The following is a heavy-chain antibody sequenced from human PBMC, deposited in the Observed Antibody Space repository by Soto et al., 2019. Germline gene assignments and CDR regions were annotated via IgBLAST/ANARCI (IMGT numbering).Heavy chain of an antibody. CDR3: AHSRCGGDCLQSYSSHYYYGMDV. CDR2: IYWDDDK. CDR1: GFSLSTSGVG. V-gene: IGHV2-5*02. Sequence: QITLKESGPTLVTPTQTLTLTCTFSGFSLSTSGVGVGWIRQPPGKALEWLALIYWDDDKRYSPSLKSRLTITKDTSKNQVVLTMTNMDPVDTATYYCAHSRCGGDCLQSYSSHYYYGMDVWGQGTTFTVSS. J-gene: IGHJ6*02. D-gene: IGHD2-21*02.